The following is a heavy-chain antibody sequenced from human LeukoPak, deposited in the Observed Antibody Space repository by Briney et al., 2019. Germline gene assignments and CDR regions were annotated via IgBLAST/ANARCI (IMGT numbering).Heavy chain of an antibody. CDR3: AREANYYGSGSYFEGPFDY. Sequence: SETLSLTCNVSGVSLSNHYWSWLRQSPGKGLEWIGFIYHSGTTKYNPSLKSRLTLSIDTSKTEFSLNLTSVTAADTAVYFCAREANYYGSGSYFEGPFDYWGQGPLVTVSS. J-gene: IGHJ4*02. D-gene: IGHD3-10*01. CDR2: IYHSGTT. CDR1: GVSLSNHY. V-gene: IGHV4-59*11.